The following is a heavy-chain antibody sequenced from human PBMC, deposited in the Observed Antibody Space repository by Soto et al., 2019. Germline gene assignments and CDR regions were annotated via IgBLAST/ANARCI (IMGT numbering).Heavy chain of an antibody. J-gene: IGHJ4*02. CDR2: IYPGDSDT. V-gene: IGHV5-51*01. D-gene: IGHD7-27*01. CDR1: GYSFTSYW. CDR3: ARVRSRLPTNSYYFDY. Sequence: HGESLKISCKGSGYSFTSYWIGWVRQMPGKGLEWMGIIYPGDSDTRYSPSFQGQVTISADKSISTAYLQWSSLKASDTAMYYCARVRSRLPTNSYYFDYWGQGTLVTSPQ.